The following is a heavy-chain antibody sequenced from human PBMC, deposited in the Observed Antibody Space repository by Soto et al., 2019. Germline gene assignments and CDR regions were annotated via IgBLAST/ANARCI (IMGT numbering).Heavy chain of an antibody. CDR1: GGTYSSYT. D-gene: IGHD4-17*01. V-gene: IGHV1-69*02. J-gene: IGHJ4*02. CDR3: ARAATVTPDYFDY. CDR2: IIPILGIA. Sequence: SVKVSCKASGGTYSSYTISWVRQAPGQGLEWMGRIIPILGIANYAQKFQGRVTITADKSTSTAYMELSSLRSEDTAVYYCARAATVTPDYFDYWGQGTLVTVSS.